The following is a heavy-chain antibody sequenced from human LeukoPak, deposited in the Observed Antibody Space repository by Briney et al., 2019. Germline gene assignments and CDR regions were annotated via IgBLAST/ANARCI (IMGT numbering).Heavy chain of an antibody. CDR2: ISSNGDNT. Sequence: GGSPRLSCSVSGLTFSTYVMHWVRQAPGKGLEYVSAISSNGDNTYYADSVKGRFTISRDNSKNTLYLQMSSLRADDTAVYYCVRGTGYWGQGTLVTVSS. J-gene: IGHJ4*02. CDR1: GLTFSTYV. CDR3: VRGTGY. V-gene: IGHV3-64D*06.